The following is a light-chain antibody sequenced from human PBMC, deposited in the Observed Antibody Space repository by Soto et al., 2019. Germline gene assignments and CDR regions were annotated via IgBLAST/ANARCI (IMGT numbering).Light chain of an antibody. V-gene: IGKV3-15*01. CDR3: QHYTNWPPIT. Sequence: ILMTQSPVTLSVSPGDSATLSCRASQSIGSNLAWYQQKPGQAPRLLIYAASTRVTGLPGRFSGRGSETEFTLTISGLQSEDFAIYYCQHYTNWPPITFGQGTRLEIK. CDR2: AAS. J-gene: IGKJ5*01. CDR1: QSIGSN.